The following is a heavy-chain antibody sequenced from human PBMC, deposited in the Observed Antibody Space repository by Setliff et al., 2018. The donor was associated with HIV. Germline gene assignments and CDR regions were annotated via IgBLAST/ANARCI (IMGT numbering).Heavy chain of an antibody. Sequence: PSETLSLTCTVSGGSISSYYWSRIRQPAGKGLEWIGRIYTSGNTNYNPSLKSLKSRVTMSADTSKNQFSLKLSSVTAADTAVYYCARDKTAVPRDVDAFDIWGQGTMVTVS. V-gene: IGHV4-4*07. CDR2: IYTSGNT. D-gene: IGHD6-13*01. CDR3: ARDKTAVPRDVDAFDI. CDR1: GGSISSYY. J-gene: IGHJ3*02.